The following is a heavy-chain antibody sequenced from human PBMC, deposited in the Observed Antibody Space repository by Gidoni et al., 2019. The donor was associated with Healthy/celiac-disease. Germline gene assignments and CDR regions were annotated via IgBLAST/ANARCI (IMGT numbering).Heavy chain of an antibody. D-gene: IGHD3-3*01. V-gene: IGHV3-30-3*01. CDR3: ARDGVLLEWSPYYYYGMDV. J-gene: IGHJ6*04. Sequence: QVQLVESGGGVVQPGRSLSLSCAASGFTFSSSAMHWVRQAPGKGLEWVAVISYDGSNKYYADAVKGRFTISRDNSKNTLYLQMNSLRAEDTAVYYCARDGVLLEWSPYYYYGMDVWGKGTTVTVSS. CDR2: ISYDGSNK. CDR1: GFTFSSSA.